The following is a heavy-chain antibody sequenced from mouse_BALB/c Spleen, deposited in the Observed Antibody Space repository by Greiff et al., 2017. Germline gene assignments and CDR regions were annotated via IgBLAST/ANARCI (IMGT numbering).Heavy chain of an antibody. CDR1: GYTFTSYY. Sequence: QVQLQQSGPELVKPGASVRISCKASGYTFTSYYIHWVKQRPGQGLEWIGWIYPGNVNTKYNEKFKGKATLTADKSSSTAYMQRSSLTSEDSAVYFCARSATTVVAPYYAMDDWGEGTSVTVS. V-gene: IGHV1S56*01. J-gene: IGHJ4*01. D-gene: IGHD1-1*01. CDR2: IYPGNVNT. CDR3: ARSATTVVAPYYAMDD.